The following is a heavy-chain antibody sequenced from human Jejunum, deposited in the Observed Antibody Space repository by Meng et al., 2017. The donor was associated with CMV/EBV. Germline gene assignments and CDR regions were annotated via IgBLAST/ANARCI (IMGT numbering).Heavy chain of an antibody. D-gene: IGHD3-10*01. Sequence: SRGSINSNSWSWIRQSARKGLEWIGSVSYSGSTNYNPSLKSRVSISMDTSENQFSLKVTSVTAGDTAVYYCARWSGSESYPSADYWGQGTRVTVSS. J-gene: IGHJ4*02. CDR2: VSYSGST. CDR1: RGSINSNS. V-gene: IGHV4-59*01. CDR3: ARWSGSESYPSADY.